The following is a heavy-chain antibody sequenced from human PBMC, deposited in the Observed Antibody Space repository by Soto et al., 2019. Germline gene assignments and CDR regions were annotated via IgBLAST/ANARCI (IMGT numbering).Heavy chain of an antibody. J-gene: IGHJ3*02. CDR2: ISGSGGST. V-gene: IGHV3-23*01. CDR3: AKRQWDYTGSPFDI. D-gene: IGHD1-1*01. Sequence: PGGSLRLSCAASGFTFSSYAMSWVRQAPGKGLEWVSGISGSGGSTYYAASVKGRFTISRDNSNNTLFLQMSGLRADDAAVYYCAKRQWDYTGSPFDIWGQGKMVTVSS. CDR1: GFTFSSYA.